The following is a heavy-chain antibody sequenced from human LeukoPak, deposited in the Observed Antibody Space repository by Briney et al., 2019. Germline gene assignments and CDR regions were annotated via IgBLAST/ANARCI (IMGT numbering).Heavy chain of an antibody. Sequence: GGSLTLSCAASGFTFSDYYMSWIRQAPGKGLEWVSYISSSGSTIYYADSVKGRFTISRDNAENSLYLQMNSLGAEDTAVYYCARVADCSSTRCEWTYYYYMDVWAKGTTVTVSS. V-gene: IGHV3-11*01. CDR1: GFTFSDYY. J-gene: IGHJ6*03. CDR3: ARVADCSSTRCEWTYYYYMDV. CDR2: ISSSGSTI. D-gene: IGHD2-2*01.